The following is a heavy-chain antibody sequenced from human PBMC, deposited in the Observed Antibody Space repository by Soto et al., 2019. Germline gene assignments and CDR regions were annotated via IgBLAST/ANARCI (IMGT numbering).Heavy chain of an antibody. J-gene: IGHJ6*02. V-gene: IGHV3-15*01. CDR1: GFTFSSYA. CDR2: IKSKGGGGTA. CDR3: IWQQDFYYGRAV. D-gene: IGHD6-13*01. Sequence: GGPRLSCAASGFTFSSYAMSWVRQAPGKGLEWVGLIKSKGGGGTADYAAPVKGRFIISRDDSKNTIYLQMNSLKPEDTALYYCIWQQDFYYGRAVWGQGTTVTVSS.